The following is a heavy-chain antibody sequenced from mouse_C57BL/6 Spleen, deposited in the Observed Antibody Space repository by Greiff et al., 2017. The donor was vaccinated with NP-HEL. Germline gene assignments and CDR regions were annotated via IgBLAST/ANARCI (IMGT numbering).Heavy chain of an antibody. D-gene: IGHD4-1*01. CDR1: GYTFTSYT. CDR2: INPSSGYT. Sequence: VQLQQSGAELARPGASVKMSCKASGYTFTSYTMHWVKQRPGQGLEWIGYINPSSGYTKYNQKFKDKATLTADKSSSTAYMQLSSLTSEDSAVYYCAAANWDVRYFDVWGTGTTVTVSS. CDR3: AAANWDVRYFDV. V-gene: IGHV1-4*01. J-gene: IGHJ1*03.